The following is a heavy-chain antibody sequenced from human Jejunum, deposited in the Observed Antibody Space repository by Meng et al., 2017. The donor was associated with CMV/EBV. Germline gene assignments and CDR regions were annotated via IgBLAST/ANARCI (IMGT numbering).Heavy chain of an antibody. CDR2: VYYRGST. Sequence: ISTYYWTWIRQPPGKGLEWIGYVYYRGSTHYNPSLKSRVTISVDTSKNQFSLKLSSVTAADTAVYYCARVPAELGSSSSWYYFDYWGQGTLVTVSS. D-gene: IGHD6-13*01. CDR1: ISTYY. V-gene: IGHV4-59*01. J-gene: IGHJ4*02. CDR3: ARVPAELGSSSSWYYFDY.